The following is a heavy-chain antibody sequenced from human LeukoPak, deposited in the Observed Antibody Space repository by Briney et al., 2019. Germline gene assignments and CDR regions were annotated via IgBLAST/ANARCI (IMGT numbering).Heavy chain of an antibody. CDR1: GFTFSSYW. Sequence: PGGSLRLSCAASGFTFSSYWMSWVRQAPGKGLEWVANIKQDGSEKYYVDSVKGRFTISRDNAKNSLYLQMNSLRAEDTAVYYCARDLVPYDFWSGYYPSTFDYWGQGTLVTVSS. CDR2: IKQDGSEK. CDR3: ARDLVPYDFWSGYYPSTFDY. V-gene: IGHV3-7*01. J-gene: IGHJ4*02. D-gene: IGHD3-3*01.